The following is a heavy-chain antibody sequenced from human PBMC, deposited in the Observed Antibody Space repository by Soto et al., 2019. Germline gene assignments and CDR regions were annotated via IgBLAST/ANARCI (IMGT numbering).Heavy chain of an antibody. Sequence: QVQLVQSGAEVKKPGSSVKVSCKASGGTFSSYAISWVRQAPGQGLEWMGGIIPIFGTANYAQKFQGRVTITADESTSPAYSELSSLRSEDTAVYYCASRDIVLLPAADYYYGMDVWGQGTTVTVSS. J-gene: IGHJ6*02. CDR1: GGTFSSYA. CDR2: IIPIFGTA. CDR3: ASRDIVLLPAADYYYGMDV. V-gene: IGHV1-69*12. D-gene: IGHD2-2*01.